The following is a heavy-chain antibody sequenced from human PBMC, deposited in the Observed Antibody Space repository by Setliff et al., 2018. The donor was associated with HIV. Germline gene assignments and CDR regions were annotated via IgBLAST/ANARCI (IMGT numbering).Heavy chain of an antibody. Sequence: ASVKVSCKAYGYFLNMYGMSWVRQAPGQGLEWMAWISPQNGNTEFAQKFHHRVSMTADRSSNIAYMELRSLTFEDTAIYYCARDGRFDYDSSGYAGPEFDQWGQGTLVTVTS. J-gene: IGHJ4*02. D-gene: IGHD3-22*01. CDR2: ISPQNGNT. V-gene: IGHV1-18*01. CDR1: GYFLNMYG. CDR3: ARDGRFDYDSSGYAGPEFDQ.